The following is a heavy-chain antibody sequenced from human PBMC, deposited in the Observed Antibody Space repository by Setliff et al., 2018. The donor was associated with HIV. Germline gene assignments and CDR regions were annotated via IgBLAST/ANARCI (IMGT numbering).Heavy chain of an antibody. J-gene: IGHJ4*02. V-gene: IGHV3-30*04. CDR2: ISFDGSDK. CDR3: SRHHVYCSTKNNC. D-gene: IGHD2-2*01. CDR1: GFSFRNYI. Sequence: PGGSLRLSCAASGFSFRNYIFHWVRQAPGKGLEWVAIISFDGSDKNYADSVKGRLTVSRDNSKNTLYLQMNSLRGEDTAVYYCSRHHVYCSTKNNCWGQGTPVTVSS.